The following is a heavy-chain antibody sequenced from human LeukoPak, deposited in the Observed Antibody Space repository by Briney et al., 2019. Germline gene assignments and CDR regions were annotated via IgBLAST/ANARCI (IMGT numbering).Heavy chain of an antibody. V-gene: IGHV3-21*01. CDR3: ARGKGYDSSGYYC. Sequence: PGGSLRLSCAASGFSFSTYWMHWVRQAPGKGLEWVSSISSSSSYIYYADSVKGRFTISRDNAKNSLYVQMNSLRAEDTAVYYCARGKGYDSSGYYCWGQGTLVTVSS. CDR2: ISSSSSYI. D-gene: IGHD3-22*01. J-gene: IGHJ4*02. CDR1: GFSFSTYW.